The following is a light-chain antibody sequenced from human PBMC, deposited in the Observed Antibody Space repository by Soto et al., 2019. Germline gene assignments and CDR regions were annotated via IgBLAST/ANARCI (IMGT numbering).Light chain of an antibody. CDR1: RDVSSN. V-gene: IGKV3-15*01. Sequence: EIVLTQSPGTLSLSPGERATLSCRASRDVSSNYLAWYQQKPGQAPRLLIYGASTRATGIPARFSGSGSGTEFTLTISSLQSEDFAVYYCQQYNNWPITFGQGTRLEIK. CDR3: QQYNNWPIT. CDR2: GAS. J-gene: IGKJ5*01.